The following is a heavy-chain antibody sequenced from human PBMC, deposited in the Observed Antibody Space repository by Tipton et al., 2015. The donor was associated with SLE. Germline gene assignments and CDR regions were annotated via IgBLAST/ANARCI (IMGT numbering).Heavy chain of an antibody. J-gene: IGHJ3*02. CDR1: GFTFSSYS. CDR3: ASPGYSSGYHAFDI. V-gene: IGHV3-21*03. D-gene: IGHD6-19*01. Sequence: SLRLSCAASGFTFSSYSMNWVRQAPGKGLEWVSSISSSGSYIYYAGSVKGRFTISRDNAKNSLYLQMNSLRAEDTAVYYCASPGYSSGYHAFDIWGQGTMVTVSS. CDR2: ISSSGSYI.